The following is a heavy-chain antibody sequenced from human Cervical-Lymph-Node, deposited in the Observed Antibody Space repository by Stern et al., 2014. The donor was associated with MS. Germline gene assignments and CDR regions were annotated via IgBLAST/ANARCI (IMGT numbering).Heavy chain of an antibody. Sequence: QVQLVQSGAEVKTPGSSVKVSCTASGGTFSDYAISWVRQAPRHGLELLGGILPVFGTANYAQKFQGRVTLSADESTSTAYMELSSLRSEDTAVYYCARDSDLGNGGYGMDVWGQGTTITVSS. J-gene: IGHJ6*02. CDR3: ARDSDLGNGGYGMDV. D-gene: IGHD5-12*01. V-gene: IGHV1-69*01. CDR1: GGTFSDYA. CDR2: ILPVFGTA.